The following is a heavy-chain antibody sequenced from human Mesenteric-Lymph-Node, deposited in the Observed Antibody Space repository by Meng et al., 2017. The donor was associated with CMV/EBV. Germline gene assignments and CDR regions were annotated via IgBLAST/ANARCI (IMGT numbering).Heavy chain of an antibody. D-gene: IGHD3-9*01. V-gene: IGHV4-34*01. CDR3: ARGSSYDILTGYFDY. CDR2: INHSGST. Sequence: QGQLHQWGAGLVKPSETLSVTCAVYGGSFSGYYWNWIRQSPEKGLEWIGEINHSGSTTYNPSFTSRIIISVDTSTNQISLNMSSVTAADTAVYYCARGSSYDILTGYFDYWGQGALVTVSS. CDR1: GGSFSGYY. J-gene: IGHJ4*02.